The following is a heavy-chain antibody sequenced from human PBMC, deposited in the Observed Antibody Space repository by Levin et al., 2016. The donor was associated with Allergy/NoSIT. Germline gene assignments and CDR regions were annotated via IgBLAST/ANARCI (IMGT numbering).Heavy chain of an antibody. Sequence: GESLKISCAASGFSFSDYYMTWIRQAPGKGLEWVSYISSTSSKKNYADSVKGRFTISRDNANNSVYLQMDSLRPEDTAVYYCARDFVQFHYGSGSLSWGQGTLVTVSS. CDR3: ARDFVQFHYGSGSLS. CDR1: GFSFSDYY. D-gene: IGHD3-10*01. J-gene: IGHJ4*02. V-gene: IGHV3-11*05. CDR2: ISSTSSKK.